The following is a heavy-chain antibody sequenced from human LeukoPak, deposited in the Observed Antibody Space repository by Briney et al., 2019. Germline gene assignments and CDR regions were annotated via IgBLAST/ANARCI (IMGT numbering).Heavy chain of an antibody. Sequence: GGSLRLSCAASGFTFSSYEMNWVRQAPGKGLEWVSYITGSGDTIYYADSVKGRFTISRDTAKNSLYLQMNSLRAEDTAVYYCSRGVAAIHSWGQGTLVTVSS. CDR2: ITGSGDTI. J-gene: IGHJ4*02. V-gene: IGHV3-48*03. D-gene: IGHD1-26*01. CDR1: GFTFSSYE. CDR3: SRGVAAIHS.